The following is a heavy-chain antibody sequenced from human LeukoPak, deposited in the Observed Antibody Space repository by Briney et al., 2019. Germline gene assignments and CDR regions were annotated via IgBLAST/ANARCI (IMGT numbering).Heavy chain of an antibody. CDR1: GFSLSTSGVG. J-gene: IGHJ4*02. V-gene: IGHV2-5*02. CDR3: AQRGILTGYPLFDY. Sequence: SGPTLVNPTQTLTLTCTFSGFSLSTSGVGVGWIRQPPGKALEWLALIYWDDDKRYSLSLKSRLTITKDTSKNQVVLTMTNMDPVDTATYYCAQRGILTGYPLFDYWGQGTLVTVSS. CDR2: IYWDDDK. D-gene: IGHD3-9*01.